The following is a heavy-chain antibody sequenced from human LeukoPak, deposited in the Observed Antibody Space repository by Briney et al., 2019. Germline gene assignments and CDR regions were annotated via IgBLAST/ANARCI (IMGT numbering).Heavy chain of an antibody. CDR2: LYYTGST. Sequence: PSETLSLTCTVSGGSISSYYWNWIRQSPGKGLEWIGYLYYTGSTNYNPSLKSRVTTSVDTSKNQFSLKLSSVTAADTAVYYCARVVVRGGPLHAFDIWGQGTMVTVSS. CDR1: GGSISSYY. D-gene: IGHD3-10*01. J-gene: IGHJ3*02. CDR3: ARVVVRGGPLHAFDI. V-gene: IGHV4-59*01.